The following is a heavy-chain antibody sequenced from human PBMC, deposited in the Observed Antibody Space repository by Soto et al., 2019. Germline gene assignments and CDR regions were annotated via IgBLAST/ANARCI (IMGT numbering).Heavy chain of an antibody. J-gene: IGHJ4*02. D-gene: IGHD3-22*01. CDR3: ARGYFYDSSGYLDS. CDR2: TYYRSKWYN. Sequence: TLSLTCAISGDSVSSNSAAWNWIRQSPSRGLEWLGRTYYRSKWYNDYAVSVKSRITINPDTSKNQFSLQLSSVTPEDTAVYFCARGYFYDSSGYLDSWGQGTLVTVSS. V-gene: IGHV6-1*01. CDR1: GDSVSSNSAA.